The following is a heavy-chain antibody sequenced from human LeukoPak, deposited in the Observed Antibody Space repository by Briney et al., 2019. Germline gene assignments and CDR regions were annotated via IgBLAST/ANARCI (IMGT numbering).Heavy chain of an antibody. CDR1: GGSISSYY. J-gene: IGHJ3*02. CDR3: ARPGVGATYAFDI. Sequence: SETLSLTCTVSGGSISSYYWSWLRQPPGKGLEGLGYIYYSGSTNYNRSLKSGITISVEKCKNQFSLKLSSVTAADTAVYYCARPGVGATYAFDIWGQGTMVTVSS. D-gene: IGHD1-26*01. CDR2: IYYSGST. V-gene: IGHV4-59*08.